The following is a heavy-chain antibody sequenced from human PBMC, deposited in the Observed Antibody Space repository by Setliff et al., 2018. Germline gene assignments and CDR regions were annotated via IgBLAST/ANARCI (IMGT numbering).Heavy chain of an antibody. V-gene: IGHV3-23*01. D-gene: IGHD3-9*01. CDR2: ISGSGGST. CDR1: GFTFSSYA. Sequence: GGSLRLSCAASGFTFSSYAMSWVRQAPGKGLEWVSVISGSGGSTYYADSVKGRFTISRDNSKNTLYLQMNSLRAEDTAVYYCAKHGAYNDFLTGYNFYYDMDVWGQGTTVTVSS. J-gene: IGHJ6*02. CDR3: AKHGAYNDFLTGYNFYYDMDV.